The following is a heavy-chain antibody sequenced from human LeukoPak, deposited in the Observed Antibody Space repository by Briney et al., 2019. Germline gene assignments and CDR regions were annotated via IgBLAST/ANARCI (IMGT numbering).Heavy chain of an antibody. Sequence: GASVKVSCKASGYTFTSYGISWVRQAPGQGREWMGWISAYNGKTNYAQKLQGRVTMTTDTSTSTAYMELRSLRSDDTAVYYCARDGSSGYSSSWYKAIYYYYGMDVWGQGTMVTVSS. D-gene: IGHD6-13*01. CDR3: ARDGSSGYSSSWYKAIYYYYGMDV. CDR1: GYTFTSYG. J-gene: IGHJ6*02. V-gene: IGHV1-18*01. CDR2: ISAYNGKT.